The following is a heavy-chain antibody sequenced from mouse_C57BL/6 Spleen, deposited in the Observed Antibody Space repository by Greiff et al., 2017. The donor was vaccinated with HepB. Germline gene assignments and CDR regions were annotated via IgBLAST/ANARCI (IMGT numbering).Heavy chain of an antibody. CDR1: GYTFTDYE. V-gene: IGHV1-15*01. CDR3: TRKGTDPESSGYVGYFDY. J-gene: IGHJ2*01. CDR2: IDPETGGT. Sequence: VQLQQSGAELVRPGASVTLSCKASGYTFTDYEMHWVKQTPVHGLEWIGAIDPETGGTAYNQKFKGKAILTADKSSSTAYMELRSLTSEDSAVYYCTRKGTDPESSGYVGYFDYWGQGTTLTVSS. D-gene: IGHD3-2*02.